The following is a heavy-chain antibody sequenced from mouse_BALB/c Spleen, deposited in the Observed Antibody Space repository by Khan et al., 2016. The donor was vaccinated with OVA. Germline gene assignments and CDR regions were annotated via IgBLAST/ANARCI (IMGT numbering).Heavy chain of an antibody. J-gene: IGHJ2*01. CDR3: ARIYGGDFDY. CDR2: ISYSGNT. Sequence: VQLKESGPGLVKPSQSLSLTCTVTGYSITSDYAWNWIRQFPGNKLEWMGYISYSGNTKYNPSLKSRISIIRATSKNQFFLQLNSVTTEDTATYYCARIYGGDFDYWGQGTTLTVSS. D-gene: IGHD1-1*01. V-gene: IGHV3-2*02. CDR1: GYSITSDYA.